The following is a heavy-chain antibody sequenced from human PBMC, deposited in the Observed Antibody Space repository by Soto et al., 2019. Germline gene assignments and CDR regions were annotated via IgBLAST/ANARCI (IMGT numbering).Heavy chain of an antibody. CDR1: GLTFSSYW. CDR2: INQDGSEK. J-gene: IGHJ5*02. V-gene: IGHV3-7*03. Sequence: EVQLVESGGGLVQPGESLRLSCTASGLTFSSYWMNWVRQAPGKGLEWVAMINQDGSEKLYVDSVRGRFAISRDNAKKSLFLQVSSLRAEDTAVYFCVGGRGWLPESWGQGTLVTVSS. D-gene: IGHD6-19*01. CDR3: VGGRGWLPES.